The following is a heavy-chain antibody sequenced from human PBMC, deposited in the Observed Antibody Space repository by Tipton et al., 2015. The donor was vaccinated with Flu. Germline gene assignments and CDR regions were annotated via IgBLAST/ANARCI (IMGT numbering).Heavy chain of an antibody. CDR3: TRGRFASGTNDR. D-gene: IGHD3-10*01. J-gene: IGHJ5*02. Sequence: TLSLTCSVSGGSVGSPYCWGWVRQPPGKGLQWIGNICPGSPYYNSSLRGRVSISVARSKDQFSLRLTSVTAADTAVYYCTRGRFASGTNDRWGQGILVTVSS. V-gene: IGHV4-38-2*01. CDR2: ICPGSP. CDR1: GGSVGSPYC.